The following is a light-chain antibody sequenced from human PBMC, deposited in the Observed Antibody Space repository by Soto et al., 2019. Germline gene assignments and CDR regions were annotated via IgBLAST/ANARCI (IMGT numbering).Light chain of an antibody. V-gene: IGLV1-40*01. J-gene: IGLJ1*01. CDR3: QSYDRSLSGVYV. Sequence: SLLAQPPSVSGAPGERGINSCTGGTSKNGAGYYVHWYQQLPTTAPKLLIYGNSNRPSGVPDRFSGSKSGTSASLAITGLQAEDEADYYCQSYDRSLSGVYVFGTGTKVTVL. CDR2: GNS. CDR1: TSKNGAGYY.